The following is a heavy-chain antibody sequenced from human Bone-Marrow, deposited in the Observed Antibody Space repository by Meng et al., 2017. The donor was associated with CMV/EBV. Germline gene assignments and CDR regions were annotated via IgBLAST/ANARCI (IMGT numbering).Heavy chain of an antibody. CDR3: ARDSSSPDYGMDV. D-gene: IGHD6-6*01. CDR2: IRYDGSNK. J-gene: IGHJ6*02. CDR1: GFTFSSYG. Sequence: GGSLRLSCAASGFTFSSYGMHWVRQAPGKGLEWVAFIRYDGSNKYYADSVKGRFTISRDNSKNTLYLQMNSLRAEDTAVYYCARDSSSPDYGMDVWGQGTTVTVSS. V-gene: IGHV3-30*02.